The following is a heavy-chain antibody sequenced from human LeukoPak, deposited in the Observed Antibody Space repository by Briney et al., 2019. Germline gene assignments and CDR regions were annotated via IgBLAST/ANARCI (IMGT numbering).Heavy chain of an antibody. Sequence: GGSLRPSCAASGFTLSSYGMHWVRQAPGKGLEWVAVISYDGSNKYYADSVKGRFTISRDNSKNTLYLQMNSLRAEDTAVYYCAKGLTVVYIDYWGQGTLVTVSS. J-gene: IGHJ4*02. D-gene: IGHD4-23*01. CDR2: ISYDGSNK. V-gene: IGHV3-30*18. CDR3: AKGLTVVYIDY. CDR1: GFTLSSYG.